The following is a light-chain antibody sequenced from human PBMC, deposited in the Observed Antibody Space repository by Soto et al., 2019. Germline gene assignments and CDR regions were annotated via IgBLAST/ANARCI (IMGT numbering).Light chain of an antibody. CDR1: QSITTW. CDR3: QQYNSYPGA. V-gene: IGKV1-5*01. Sequence: FQLTQSSATLSAPDGAGVTITCRASQSITTWLAWYQQKPGEAPNLLIYDVSTLESGVPSRFSGSGSGTEFTLTISSLQPDDFATYYCQQYNSYPGAFGQGTKVDIK. CDR2: DVS. J-gene: IGKJ1*01.